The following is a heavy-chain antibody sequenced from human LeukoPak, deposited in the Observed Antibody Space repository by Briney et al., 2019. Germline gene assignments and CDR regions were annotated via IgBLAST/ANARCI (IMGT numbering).Heavy chain of an antibody. D-gene: IGHD3-9*01. Sequence: SGPTLVKPTQTLTLTCTFSGFSLSTDGLAVGRIRQPPGKALEWLALIYWDDDKRYSPSLKNRLTITKDTPKNQVVLTMSNMDPVDTATYYCAHIYRYHLDRAGYYYFDYWGQGALVTVSS. V-gene: IGHV2-5*02. CDR2: IYWDDDK. J-gene: IGHJ4*02. CDR3: AHIYRYHLDRAGYYYFDY. CDR1: GFSLSTDGLA.